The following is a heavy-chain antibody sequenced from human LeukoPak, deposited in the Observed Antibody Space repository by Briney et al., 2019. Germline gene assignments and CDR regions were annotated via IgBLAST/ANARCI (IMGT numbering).Heavy chain of an antibody. CDR1: GGSISSHF. CDR2: IYNSGIT. V-gene: IGHV4-59*11. D-gene: IGHD6-13*01. CDR3: ARDHLPAAAPGYYMDV. Sequence: PSETLSLTCTVSGGSISSHFWSWIRQLPGKGLEWIGYIYNSGITNYNPSLKSRVTMSVDTSKNQFFLMLRSVSAADTAVYYCARDHLPAAAPGYYMDVWGKGTTVTVSS. J-gene: IGHJ6*03.